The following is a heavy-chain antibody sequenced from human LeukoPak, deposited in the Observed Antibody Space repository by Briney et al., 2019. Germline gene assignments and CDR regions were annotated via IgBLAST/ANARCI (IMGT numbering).Heavy chain of an antibody. Sequence: GGSLRLSCAASGFTFSSYSMNWVRQAPGKGLEWVSSISRSSSYIYYADSVKGRFTISRDNAKNSLYLQMNSLRAEDTAVYYCARGLGTGYSYGNLDYWGQGTLVTVSS. CDR3: ARGLGTGYSYGNLDY. CDR1: GFTFSSYS. CDR2: ISRSSSYI. D-gene: IGHD5-18*01. V-gene: IGHV3-21*01. J-gene: IGHJ4*02.